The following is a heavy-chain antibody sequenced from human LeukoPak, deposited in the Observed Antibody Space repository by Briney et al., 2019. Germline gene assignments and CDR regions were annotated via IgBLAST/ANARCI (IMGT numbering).Heavy chain of an antibody. Sequence: GGSLRLSCSVSGFTFGSYSMVWVRQAPGKGLEWISYISGSRNAITYADSVKGRFTISRDNSKNTLYLQMNGLRAEDTAVYYCAKGSFALGSGCSDWGQGTLVTVSS. V-gene: IGHV3-48*01. CDR1: GFTFGSYS. CDR3: AKGSFALGSGCSD. CDR2: ISGSRNAI. D-gene: IGHD3-10*01. J-gene: IGHJ4*02.